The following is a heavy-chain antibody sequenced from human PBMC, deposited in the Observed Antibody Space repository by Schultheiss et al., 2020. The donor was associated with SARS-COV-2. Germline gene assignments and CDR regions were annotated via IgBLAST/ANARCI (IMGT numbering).Heavy chain of an antibody. CDR1: GGSVSSGSYY. CDR3: ARVAAYSESNGYYFDFGY. Sequence: SQTLSLTCTVSGGSVSSGSYYWSWIRQPPGKGLEWIGEINHSGSTNYNPSLKSRVTISLDTSKNQFSLRLSSVTAADTAVYYCARVAAYSESNGYYFDFGYWGQGTLVTVSS. CDR2: INHSGST. D-gene: IGHD3-22*01. J-gene: IGHJ4*02. V-gene: IGHV4-61*01.